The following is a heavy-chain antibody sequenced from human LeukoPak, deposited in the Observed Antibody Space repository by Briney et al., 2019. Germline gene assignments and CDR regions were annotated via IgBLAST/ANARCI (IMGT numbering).Heavy chain of an antibody. Sequence: SETLSLTCAVYGGSFSGYYGSWIRQPPGKGLEWIGEINHSGSTNYNPSLKSRVTISVDTSKNQFSLKLSSVTAADTAVYYCARQGEMATIIAFDIWGQGTMVTVSS. D-gene: IGHD5-24*01. CDR2: INHSGST. J-gene: IGHJ3*02. CDR1: GGSFSGYY. CDR3: ARQGEMATIIAFDI. V-gene: IGHV4-34*01.